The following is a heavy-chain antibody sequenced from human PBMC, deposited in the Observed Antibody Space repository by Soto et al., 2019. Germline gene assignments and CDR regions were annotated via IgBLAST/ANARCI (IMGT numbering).Heavy chain of an antibody. CDR1: GFNVRSYW. CDR3: ARDIGFDYVN. D-gene: IGHD3-16*01. CDR2: IKEDASEI. Sequence: GGSLRLSCAVSGFNVRSYWMSWVRQAPGKGLGGVASIKEDASEIYYLQSVRGRFAISRDSAGNALQLAMNYLSAEDTATYFCARDIGFDYVNWGQGTLVTVSS. J-gene: IGHJ4*02. V-gene: IGHV3-7*01.